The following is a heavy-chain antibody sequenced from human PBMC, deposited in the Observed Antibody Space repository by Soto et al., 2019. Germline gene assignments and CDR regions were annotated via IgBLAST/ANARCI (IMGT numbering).Heavy chain of an antibody. CDR1: GFTFSSYW. CDR3: ARAGLEVVPAAMRPGGLFDY. V-gene: IGHV3-7*01. D-gene: IGHD2-2*01. CDR2: IKQDGSEK. Sequence: PGGSLRLSCAASGFTFSSYWMSWVRQAPGKGLEWVANIKQDGSEKYYVDSVKGRFTISRDNAKNSLYLQMNSLRAEDTAVYYCARAGLEVVPAAMRPGGLFDYWGQGTLVTVSS. J-gene: IGHJ4*02.